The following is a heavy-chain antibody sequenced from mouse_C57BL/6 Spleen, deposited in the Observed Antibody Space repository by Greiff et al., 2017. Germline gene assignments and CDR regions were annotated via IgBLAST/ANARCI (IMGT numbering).Heavy chain of an antibody. CDR1: GYTFTSYW. D-gene: IGHD1-1*01. CDR3: ARKVYYYGSSPAFDY. Sequence: QVQLQQPGAELVKPGASVKMSCKASGYTFTSYWITWVKQRPGQGLEWIGDIYPGSGSTNYNEKFKSKATLTVDTSSSTAYMQLSSLTSEDSAVYYCARKVYYYGSSPAFDYWGQGTTLTVSS. V-gene: IGHV1-55*01. CDR2: IYPGSGST. J-gene: IGHJ2*01.